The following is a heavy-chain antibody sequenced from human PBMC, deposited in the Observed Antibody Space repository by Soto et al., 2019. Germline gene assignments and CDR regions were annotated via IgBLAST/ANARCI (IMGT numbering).Heavy chain of an antibody. CDR1: GFSLSSGGVG. CDR2: IYWDDDK. Sequence: QITLKESGLTLVKPTQTLTLTCTFSGFSLSSGGVGVGWIRQPPGKALEWLALIYWDDDKRYSPSLKSRLTITKDTSKNQVVLTMTNMDPVDTATYYCAHSPYFGDKLDYWGPGTLVTVSS. J-gene: IGHJ4*02. CDR3: AHSPYFGDKLDY. V-gene: IGHV2-5*02. D-gene: IGHD1-26*01.